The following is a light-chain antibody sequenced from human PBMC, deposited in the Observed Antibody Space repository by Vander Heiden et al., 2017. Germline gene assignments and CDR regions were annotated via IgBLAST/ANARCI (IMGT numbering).Light chain of an antibody. CDR1: SGHSNYA. V-gene: IGLV4-69*01. J-gene: IGLJ3*02. CDR3: QTWGSGFRV. CDR2: INRDGSH. Sequence: QLVLTHSPSASASLGASVKLTCTLSSGHSNYAIAWHQQRPEKGPRYLMKINRDGSHSRGDGIPDRFSGSSSGADRYLTISSLQSEDEADYYCQTWGSGFRVFGGGTKLTVL.